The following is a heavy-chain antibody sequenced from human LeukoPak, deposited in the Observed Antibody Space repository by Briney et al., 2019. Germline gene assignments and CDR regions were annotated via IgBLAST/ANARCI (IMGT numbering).Heavy chain of an antibody. Sequence: SETLSLPFTVSGGSISSGDYYWSWIRPPPGKGLEWIGYIYYSGSTYYNPSLKSRVTISVDTSKNQFSLKLSSVTAADTAVYYCARDRPLFTMVRGVRARYYFDYWGQGTLVTVSS. CDR2: IYYSGST. V-gene: IGHV4-30-4*01. J-gene: IGHJ4*02. D-gene: IGHD3-10*01. CDR1: GGSISSGDYY. CDR3: ARDRPLFTMVRGVRARYYFDY.